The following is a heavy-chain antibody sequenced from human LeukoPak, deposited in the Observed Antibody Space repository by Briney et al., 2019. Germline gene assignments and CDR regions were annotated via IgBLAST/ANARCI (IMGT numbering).Heavy chain of an antibody. CDR1: GGSISNYY. D-gene: IGHD6-19*01. Sequence: SETLSLTCTVSGGSISNYYWSWIRQPPGKGLEWIGYISYSGSTNSNPSLKSRVTISVDTSKNHFSLKLSSVTAADTAVYYCAKGGWYSDIWGQGTMVTVSS. CDR3: AKGGWYSDI. J-gene: IGHJ3*02. V-gene: IGHV4-59*01. CDR2: ISYSGST.